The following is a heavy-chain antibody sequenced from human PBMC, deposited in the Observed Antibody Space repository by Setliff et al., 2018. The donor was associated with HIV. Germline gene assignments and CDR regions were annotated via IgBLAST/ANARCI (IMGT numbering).Heavy chain of an antibody. V-gene: IGHV4-34*01. CDR1: GGSFSGYY. CDR2: INHSGST. D-gene: IGHD2-2*01. Sequence: SETLSLTCAVYGGSFSGYYWSWIRQPPGKGLEWIGEINHSGSTNYNPSLKSRVTISVDTSKNQFSLKLRSVTAADTAVYYCARGYCSSISCYEALFDYWGQGTLVTVSS. J-gene: IGHJ4*02. CDR3: ARGYCSSISCYEALFDY.